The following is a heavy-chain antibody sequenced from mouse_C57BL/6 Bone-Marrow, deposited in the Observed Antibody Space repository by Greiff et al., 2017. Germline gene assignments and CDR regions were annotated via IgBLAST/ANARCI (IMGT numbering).Heavy chain of an antibody. D-gene: IGHD2-1*01. CDR2: IDPENGDT. Sequence: VQLKQSGAELVRPGASVKLSCTASGFNIKDDYMHWVKQRPEQGLEWIGWIDPENGDTEYATKFQGKATITADTSSNTAYLQLSSLPSEDTAVYYCTTSSYGNLYFDYWGQGTTLTVSS. CDR3: TTSSYGNLYFDY. J-gene: IGHJ2*01. CDR1: GFNIKDDY. V-gene: IGHV14-4*01.